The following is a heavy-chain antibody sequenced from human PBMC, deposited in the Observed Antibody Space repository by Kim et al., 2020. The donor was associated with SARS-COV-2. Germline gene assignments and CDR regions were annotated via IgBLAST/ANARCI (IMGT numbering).Heavy chain of an antibody. CDR2: INVGTGST. V-gene: IGHV1-3*01. J-gene: IGHJ4*02. CDR1: GYTFTNYA. CDR3: ARGSLAGDY. D-gene: IGHD6-13*01. Sequence: ASVKVSCKTSGYTFTNYAMHWVRQAPGQRLEWMGWINVGTGSTKYSQKFQGRVTITRDTSASTAYMELSSLRSEDTAVYYCARGSLAGDYWGQGTLVTV.